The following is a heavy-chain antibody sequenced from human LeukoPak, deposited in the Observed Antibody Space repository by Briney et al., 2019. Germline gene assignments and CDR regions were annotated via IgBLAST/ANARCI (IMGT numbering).Heavy chain of an antibody. CDR1: GVSFSGYY. CDR2: INHSGST. V-gene: IGHV4-34*01. D-gene: IGHD3-10*01. CDR3: ARDKLLLWFGEGSGWFDP. Sequence: SETLSLTWAVYGVSFSGYYWSWIRQPPGKGLEWIGEINHSGSTNYNPSLKSRVTISVDTSKNQFSLKLSSVTAADTAVYYCARDKLLLWFGEGSGWFDPWGQGTLVTVSS. J-gene: IGHJ5*02.